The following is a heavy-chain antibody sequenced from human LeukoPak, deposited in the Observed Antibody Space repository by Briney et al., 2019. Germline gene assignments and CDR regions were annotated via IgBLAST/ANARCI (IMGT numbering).Heavy chain of an antibody. J-gene: IGHJ4*02. CDR1: GASISGITNY. CDR3: ARDHNYAFDN. Sequence: SETLSLTCSVSGASISGITNYWGWIRQPPGKGLEWIGSVDYTGTTFYNPSLKSRVTVSVDTSKNHFSLRLTSVTAADTAVYYCARDHNYAFDNWGQGTLVSVSS. V-gene: IGHV4-39*02. D-gene: IGHD1-1*01. CDR2: VDYTGTT.